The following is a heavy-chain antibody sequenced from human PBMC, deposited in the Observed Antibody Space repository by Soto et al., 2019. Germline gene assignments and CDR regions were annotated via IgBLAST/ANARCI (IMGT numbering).Heavy chain of an antibody. D-gene: IGHD3-3*01. V-gene: IGHV3-33*01. CDR3: ARASTIVGVLRPWFDP. Sequence: QVQLVESGGGVVQPGRSLRLSCAASGFTFSSYGMHWVRQAPGKGLEWVAVIWYDGSNKYYADSVKGRFTISRDNSKNTLYLQMNSLRAEDTAVYYCARASTIVGVLRPWFDPWGQGTLVTVSS. CDR1: GFTFSSYG. CDR2: IWYDGSNK. J-gene: IGHJ5*02.